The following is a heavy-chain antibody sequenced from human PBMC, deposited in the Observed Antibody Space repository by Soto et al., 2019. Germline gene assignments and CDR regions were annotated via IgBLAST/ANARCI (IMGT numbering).Heavy chain of an antibody. CDR3: ARHGGSYCXSTSCYRASYYYYGMDV. V-gene: IGHV5-51*01. J-gene: IGHJ6*02. D-gene: IGHD2-2*01. CDR1: GYSFTIYW. CDR2: IYPGDSDT. Sequence: PGESLKISCRGSGYSFTIYWIGWVRQMPGKGLESMGIIYPGDSDTRYSPSFQGQVTISADKSISTAYLQWSSLKASDTAMYYCARHGGSYCXSTSCYRASYYYYGMDVWGPGTTVTVSS.